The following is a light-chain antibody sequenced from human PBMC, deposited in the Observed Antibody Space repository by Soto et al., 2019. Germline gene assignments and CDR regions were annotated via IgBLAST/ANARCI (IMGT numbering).Light chain of an antibody. V-gene: IGKV3-20*01. J-gene: IGKJ4*01. CDR2: GAS. CDR1: QSVSSSY. Sequence: EIVLTQSPGTLSLSPGERATLSCRASQSVSSSYLAWYQQKPGQAPRLLIYGASSRATGIPDRFSGSGSGTDFTLTISRLEPEEFAVYYGQQYGSSPLTFGGGTKVEIK. CDR3: QQYGSSPLT.